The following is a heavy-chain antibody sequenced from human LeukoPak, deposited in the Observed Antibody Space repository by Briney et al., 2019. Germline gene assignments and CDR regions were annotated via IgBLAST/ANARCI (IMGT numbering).Heavy chain of an antibody. J-gene: IGHJ4*02. CDR1: GFTFSSYS. Sequence: PGGSLRLSCAASGFTFSSYSMNWVRQAPGKGLEWVSYISSSSSTIYYADSVKGRFTISRDNAKNSLYLQMNSLRAEDTAVYYCARGYSYGFDYWGQGTLVTVSS. CDR2: ISSSSSTI. D-gene: IGHD5-18*01. CDR3: ARGYSYGFDY. V-gene: IGHV3-48*01.